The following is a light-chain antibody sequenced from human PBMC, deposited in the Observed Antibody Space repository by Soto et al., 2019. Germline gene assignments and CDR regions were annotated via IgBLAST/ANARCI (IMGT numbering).Light chain of an antibody. CDR1: QSVGSY. CDR3: QQRSSWPLT. Sequence: EIVLTQSPATLSLSPGERATLSCRASQSVGSYFAWYQHKPGQAPRLLIYDAFSRATGIPAMFSGSGSGTAFTLTIRSLEPEDFAVYFCQQRSSWPLTFGGGTMVESK. J-gene: IGKJ4*01. CDR2: DAF. V-gene: IGKV3-11*01.